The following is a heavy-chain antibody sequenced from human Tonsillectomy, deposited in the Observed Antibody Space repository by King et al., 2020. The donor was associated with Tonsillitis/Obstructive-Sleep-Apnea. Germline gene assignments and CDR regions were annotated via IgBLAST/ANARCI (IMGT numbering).Heavy chain of an antibody. CDR3: TRGFCSGGTCYPLFDY. J-gene: IGHJ4*02. CDR2: IGTAGDN. CDR1: GFTFSSFD. D-gene: IGHD2-15*01. Sequence: VQLVESGGGLVQPGGSLRLSCAASGFTFSSFDMHWFRQATGKGLEWGSGIGTAGDNYYPGSVKVRFTISREDAKNSLFLQMNSLRAGDTAVYYCTRGFCSGGTCYPLFDYWGQGTLVTVSS. V-gene: IGHV3-13*04.